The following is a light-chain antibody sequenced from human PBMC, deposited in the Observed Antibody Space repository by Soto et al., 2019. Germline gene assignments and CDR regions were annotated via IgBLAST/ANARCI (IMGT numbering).Light chain of an antibody. CDR3: CSYAGSYTKV. J-gene: IGLJ3*02. Sequence: QSALTQPHSVSGSPGQSVTISCTGTSSDVGGYNYVSWYQQHPGKAPKLIIYDVNKRPSGVPDRLSGSKSDNTASLTISGLQAEDEADYYCCSYAGSYTKVFGGGTQLTVL. CDR2: DVN. CDR1: SSDVGGYNY. V-gene: IGLV2-11*01.